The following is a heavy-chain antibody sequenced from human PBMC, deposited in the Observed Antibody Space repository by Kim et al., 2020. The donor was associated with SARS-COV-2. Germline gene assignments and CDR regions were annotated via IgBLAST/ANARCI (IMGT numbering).Heavy chain of an antibody. CDR1: GGSISSYY. Sequence: SETLSLTCTVSGGSISSYYWSWIRQPPGKGLEWIGYIYYSGSTNYNPSLKSRVTISVDTSKNQFSLKLSSVTAADTAVYYCARTGYYSNMGEFDYWGQGTLVTVSS. CDR2: IYYSGST. V-gene: IGHV4-59*01. D-gene: IGHD2-15*01. CDR3: ARTGYYSNMGEFDY. J-gene: IGHJ4*02.